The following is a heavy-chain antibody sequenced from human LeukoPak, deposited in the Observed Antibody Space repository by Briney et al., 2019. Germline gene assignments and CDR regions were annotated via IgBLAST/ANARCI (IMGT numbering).Heavy chain of an antibody. J-gene: IGHJ5*02. CDR1: GYSLSRGYY. CDR3: ARVHRDIIILPAGVGLEGFDP. D-gene: IGHD2-2*01. V-gene: IGHV4-38-2*02. Sequence: SETLPLTCPVSGYSLSRGYYWGLIRQPPGRGLEWIGSVYPSGSTYYSPSLQSRVTISVDISKNQFSLKLTSVPAAGTAVYYCARVHRDIIILPAGVGLEGFDPWGPGSLVTVSS. CDR2: VYPSGST.